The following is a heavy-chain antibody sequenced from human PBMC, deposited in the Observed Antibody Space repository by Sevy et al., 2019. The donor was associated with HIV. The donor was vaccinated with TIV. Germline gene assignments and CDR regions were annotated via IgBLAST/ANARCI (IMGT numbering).Heavy chain of an antibody. Sequence: SETLSLTCTVSGGSISSYYWSWIRQPPGKGLEWIGYIYYSGSTNYNPSLKSRVTISVDTSKNQFSLKLSSVTAADTAVYYCARELYGSSGYNYFDYWGQGALVTVSS. D-gene: IGHD3-22*01. CDR1: GGSISSYY. CDR2: IYYSGST. CDR3: ARELYGSSGYNYFDY. J-gene: IGHJ4*02. V-gene: IGHV4-59*01.